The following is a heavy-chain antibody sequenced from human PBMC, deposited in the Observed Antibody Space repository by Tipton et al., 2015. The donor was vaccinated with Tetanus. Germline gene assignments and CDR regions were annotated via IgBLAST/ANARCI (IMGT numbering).Heavy chain of an antibody. CDR2: ISPDGGTI. Sequence: QLVQSGGGVVQPGKSLRLSCVASGFPFSTYILHWVRQAPGKGLEWVAAISPDGGTIYYADSVKGRFTISRDNSKNSLYLQINSLRDEDTALFYCAREPSSGEYDYWGQGTLVTVSS. D-gene: IGHD4-17*01. V-gene: IGHV3-30-3*01. CDR3: AREPSSGEYDY. J-gene: IGHJ4*02. CDR1: GFPFSTYI.